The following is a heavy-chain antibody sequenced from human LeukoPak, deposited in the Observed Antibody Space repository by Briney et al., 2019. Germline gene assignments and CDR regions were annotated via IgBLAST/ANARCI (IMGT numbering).Heavy chain of an antibody. V-gene: IGHV1-18*01. CDR2: ISAYNGNT. CDR3: ARDIVVVPAAMRRDAFDI. Sequence: ASEKVSCKASGYTFTSYGISWVRQAPGQGLEWMGWISAYNGNTNYAQKLQGRVTMTTDTSTSTAYMELRSLRSDDTAVYYCARDIVVVPAAMRRDAFDIWGQGTMVTVSS. CDR1: GYTFTSYG. D-gene: IGHD2-2*01. J-gene: IGHJ3*02.